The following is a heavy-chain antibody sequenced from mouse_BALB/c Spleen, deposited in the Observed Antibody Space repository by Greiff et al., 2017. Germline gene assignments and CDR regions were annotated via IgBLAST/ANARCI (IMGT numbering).Heavy chain of an antibody. Sequence: QVQLQQPGAELVRPGASVKLSCKASGYTFTSYWINWVKQRPGQGLEWIGNIYPSDSYTNYNQKFKDKATLTVDKSSSTAYMQLSSPTSEDSAVYYCTRSGYYGSRGAWFAYWGQGTLVTVSA. D-gene: IGHD1-1*01. J-gene: IGHJ3*01. CDR3: TRSGYYGSRGAWFAY. V-gene: IGHV1-69*02. CDR2: IYPSDSYT. CDR1: GYTFTSYW.